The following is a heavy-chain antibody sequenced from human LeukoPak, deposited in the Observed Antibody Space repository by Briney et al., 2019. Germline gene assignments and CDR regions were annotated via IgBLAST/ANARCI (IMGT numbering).Heavy chain of an antibody. Sequence: PGGSLRLSCAASGFTFSSYAMSWVRQAPGKGLEWVSAISGSGGDTYYADSVKGRFSISRDNSKNTLNLQMNSLRAEDTAVYYCAKSRAGFWSSSDVWGKGTTVTVSS. J-gene: IGHJ6*04. CDR3: AKSRAGFWSSSDV. CDR1: GFTFSSYA. D-gene: IGHD3-3*01. V-gene: IGHV3-23*01. CDR2: ISGSGGDT.